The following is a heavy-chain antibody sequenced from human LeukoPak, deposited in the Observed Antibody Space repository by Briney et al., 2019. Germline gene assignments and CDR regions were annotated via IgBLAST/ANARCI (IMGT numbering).Heavy chain of an antibody. CDR1: GGTFSSYA. Sequence: SVKVSCKASGGTFSSYAISWVRQAPGQGLEWMGRIIPILGIANYARKFQGRVTITADKSTSTAYMELSSLRSEDTAVYYCARTSIAAAGSAFDIWGQGTMVTVSS. J-gene: IGHJ3*02. V-gene: IGHV1-69*04. CDR3: ARTSIAAAGSAFDI. CDR2: IIPILGIA. D-gene: IGHD6-13*01.